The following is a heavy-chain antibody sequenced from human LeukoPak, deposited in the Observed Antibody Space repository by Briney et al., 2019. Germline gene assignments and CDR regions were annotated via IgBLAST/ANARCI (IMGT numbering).Heavy chain of an antibody. J-gene: IGHJ5*02. Sequence: PSETLSLTCAVYGGSFSGYYWSWIRQHPGKGLEWIGYIFYSGSTYYNPSLKSRVTISVDTSKNQFSLKLSSVTAADTAVYYCARDHSETTGWFDPWGQGTLVTVCS. CDR3: ARDHSETTGWFDP. CDR2: IFYSGST. CDR1: GGSFSGYY. V-gene: IGHV4-31*11. D-gene: IGHD1-1*01.